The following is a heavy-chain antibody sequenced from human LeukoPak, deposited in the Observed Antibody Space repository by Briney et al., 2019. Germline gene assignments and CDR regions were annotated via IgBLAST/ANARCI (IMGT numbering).Heavy chain of an antibody. Sequence: SETLSLTCAVSGGSISSGGYSWSWIRQPPGKGLEWIGYIYHSGSTYYNPSLKSRVTISVDRSKNQFSLKLSSVTAADTAVYYCARAGYYYDSSGYYEVWGQGTLVTVSS. CDR3: ARAGYYYDSSGYYEV. CDR1: GGSISSGGYS. J-gene: IGHJ4*02. D-gene: IGHD3-22*01. CDR2: IYHSGST. V-gene: IGHV4-30-2*01.